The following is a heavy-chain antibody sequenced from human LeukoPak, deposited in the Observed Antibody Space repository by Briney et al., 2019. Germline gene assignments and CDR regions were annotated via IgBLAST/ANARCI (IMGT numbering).Heavy chain of an antibody. CDR1: GFTFSSYG. CDR2: IRYDGSNK. D-gene: IGHD5-12*01. CDR3: ASIVYSGYDSNDY. V-gene: IGHV3-30*02. Sequence: PGGSLRLSCAASGFTFSSYGMHWVRQAPGKGLEWVAFIRYDGSNKYYADSVKGRFTISRDNSKNTLYLQMNSLRAEDTAVYYCASIVYSGYDSNDYWGQGTLVTVSS. J-gene: IGHJ4*02.